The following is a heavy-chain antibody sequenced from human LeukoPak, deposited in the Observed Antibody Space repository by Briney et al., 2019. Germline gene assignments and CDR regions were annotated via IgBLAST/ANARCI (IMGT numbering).Heavy chain of an antibody. CDR3: ARASYSYDINGWVPFDY. V-gene: IGHV4-59*08. CDR2: IYYSGTT. CDR1: GGSFSGDY. J-gene: IGHJ4*02. D-gene: IGHD3-22*01. Sequence: SETLSLTCAVYGGSFSGDYWSWVRQPPGKSLEWIGYIYYSGTTDYSPSLKSRVTISVDTSKNQFSLKLSSVTAADTAVYYCARASYSYDINGWVPFDYWGQGTLVTVSS.